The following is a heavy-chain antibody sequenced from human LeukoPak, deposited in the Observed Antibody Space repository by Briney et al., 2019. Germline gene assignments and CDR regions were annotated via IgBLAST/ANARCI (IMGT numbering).Heavy chain of an antibody. D-gene: IGHD4-11*01. J-gene: IGHJ4*02. CDR3: ARAGYSNYCPDY. V-gene: IGHV3-21*01. Sequence: GGSLRLSCAASGFTFSSYGMPWVRQAPGKGLEWVSSISSSSSYIYYADSVKGRFTISRDNAKNSLYLQMNSLRAEDTAVYYCARAGYSNYCPDYWGQGTLVTVSS. CDR2: ISSSSSYI. CDR1: GFTFSSYG.